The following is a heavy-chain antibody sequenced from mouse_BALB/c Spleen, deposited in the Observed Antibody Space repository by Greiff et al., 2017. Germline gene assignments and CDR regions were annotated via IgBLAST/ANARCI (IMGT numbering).Heavy chain of an antibody. CDR2: INSNGGST. J-gene: IGHJ4*01. V-gene: IGHV5-6-3*01. Sequence: EVKVVESGGGLVQPGGSLKLSCAASGFTFSSYGMSWVRQTPDKRLELVATINSNGGSTYYPDSVKGRFTISRDNAKNTLYLQMSSLKSEDTAMYYCARVLLRAMDYWGQGTSVTVSS. CDR1: GFTFSSYG. D-gene: IGHD1-1*01. CDR3: ARVLLRAMDY.